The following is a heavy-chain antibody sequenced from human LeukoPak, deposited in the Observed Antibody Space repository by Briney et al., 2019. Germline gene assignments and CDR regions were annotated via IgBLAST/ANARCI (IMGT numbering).Heavy chain of an antibody. CDR1: GGTFSSYA. CDR2: IIPIFGTA. J-gene: IGHJ4*02. D-gene: IGHD1-26*01. V-gene: IGHV1-69*13. Sequence: ASVKVSCKASGGTFSSYAISWVRQAPGQGLEWMGGIIPIFGTANYAQKFQGRVTFTADESTSTAYMELSSLRSEDTAVYYCAREVVGATTYYFDYWGQGTLVTVSS. CDR3: AREVVGATTYYFDY.